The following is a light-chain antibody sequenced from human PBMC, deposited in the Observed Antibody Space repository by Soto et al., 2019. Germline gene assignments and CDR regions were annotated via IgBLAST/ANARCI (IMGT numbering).Light chain of an antibody. Sequence: EIVLAQSPGTLSLSPGQRATLSCRASQSVSRDYVAWYQHKPGQAPRLLIYAASSRPSGIPDRFGGSGSGTDFTLTISRLEPEDFALYYCQQYGSSPLTIGGGTRVEFK. CDR1: QSVSRDY. J-gene: IGKJ4*01. V-gene: IGKV3-20*01. CDR2: AAS. CDR3: QQYGSSPLT.